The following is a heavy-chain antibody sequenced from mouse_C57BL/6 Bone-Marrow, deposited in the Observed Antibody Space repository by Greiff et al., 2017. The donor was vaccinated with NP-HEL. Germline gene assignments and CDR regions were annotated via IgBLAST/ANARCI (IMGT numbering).Heavy chain of an antibody. Sequence: VQLQQSGAELVKPGASVKLSCKASGYTFTSYWMHWVKQRPGQGLEWIGMIHPNSGSTNYNEKFKSKATLTVDKSSSTAYMQLSSLPSEDSAVYYCARSDYYGSSRSQDYFDYWGQGTTLTVSS. CDR3: ARSDYYGSSRSQDYFDY. D-gene: IGHD1-1*01. J-gene: IGHJ2*01. CDR1: GYTFTSYW. V-gene: IGHV1-64*01. CDR2: IHPNSGST.